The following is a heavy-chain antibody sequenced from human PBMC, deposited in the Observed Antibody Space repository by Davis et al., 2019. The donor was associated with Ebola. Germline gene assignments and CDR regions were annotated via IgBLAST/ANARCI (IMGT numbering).Heavy chain of an antibody. V-gene: IGHV1-69*13. Sequence: AASVKVSCKASGGTFSSYAISWVRQAPGQGLEWMGGIIPIFGTANYAQKFQGRATITADESTSTAYMELSSLRSEDTAVYYCARRKAPDGYSEAFDPWGQGTLVTVSS. D-gene: IGHD5-24*01. CDR1: GGTFSSYA. CDR2: IIPIFGTA. J-gene: IGHJ5*02. CDR3: ARRKAPDGYSEAFDP.